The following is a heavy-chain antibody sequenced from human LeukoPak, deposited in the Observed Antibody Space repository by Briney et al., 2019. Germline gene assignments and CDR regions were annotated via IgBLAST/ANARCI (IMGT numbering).Heavy chain of an antibody. V-gene: IGHV1-18*01. CDR1: GYTFTSYG. J-gene: IGHJ4*02. Sequence: ASVKVSCKASGYTFTSYGISWVRQAPGQWLEWMGWISAYNGNTNYAQKLQGRVTMTTDTSTSTAYMELRGLRSDDTAVYYCARDQGRYFDWLVSYWGQGTLVTVSS. CDR3: ARDQGRYFDWLVSY. CDR2: ISAYNGNT. D-gene: IGHD3-9*01.